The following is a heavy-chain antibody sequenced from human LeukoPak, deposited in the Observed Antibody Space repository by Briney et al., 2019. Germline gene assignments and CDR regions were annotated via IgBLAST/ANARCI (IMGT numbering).Heavy chain of an antibody. CDR2: INHSVGT. CDR3: ARLPGDCSSTSCYHMDV. V-gene: IGHV4-34*01. D-gene: IGHD2-2*01. CDR1: GGSFSGYY. Sequence: SETLSLTCAVYGGSFSGYYWSWIRQPPGKGLEWIGEINHSVGTNYNPSLKSRVTISVDTSKNQFSLKLSSVTAADTAVYYCARLPGDCSSTSCYHMDVGGKGTTVTVSS. J-gene: IGHJ6*04.